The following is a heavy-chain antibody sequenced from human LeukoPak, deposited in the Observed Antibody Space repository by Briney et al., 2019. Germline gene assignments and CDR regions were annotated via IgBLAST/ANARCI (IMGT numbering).Heavy chain of an antibody. V-gene: IGHV4-4*07. Sequence: AETLSLTCTVSGGSISSYYWSWIRQPAGKGLEWIGRIYTSGSNNYNPSLKRRVTMSVDTPKNQFSLKLSSVTAADTDVYYCASLLLGSSWYPDAFGIWGQGTMVTVSS. D-gene: IGHD6-13*01. J-gene: IGHJ3*02. CDR2: IYTSGSN. CDR1: GGSISSYY. CDR3: ASLLLGSSWYPDAFGI.